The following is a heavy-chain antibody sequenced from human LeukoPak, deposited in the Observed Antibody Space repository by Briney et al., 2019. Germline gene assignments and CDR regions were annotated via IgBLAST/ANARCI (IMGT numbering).Heavy chain of an antibody. Sequence: ASVKVSCKTSGYSFTSYDINWVRQAPGQGLEWMGWMNPNNGNTGYAQRFQGRVTMTRDTPTSTLYMEVSSLRSEDTAVYYCARKAPHDSSGWYFDLWGRGTLVTVSS. CDR3: ARKAPHDSSGWYFDL. J-gene: IGHJ2*01. CDR1: GYSFTSYD. D-gene: IGHD3-22*01. V-gene: IGHV1-8*01. CDR2: MNPNNGNT.